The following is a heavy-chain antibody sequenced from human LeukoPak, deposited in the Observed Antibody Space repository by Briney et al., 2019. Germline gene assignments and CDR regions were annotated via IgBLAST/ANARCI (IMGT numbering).Heavy chain of an antibody. CDR2: IYYSGST. V-gene: IGHV4-30-4*01. CDR3: ARDCGDCDSRGAFDI. Sequence: PSQTLSLTCTVSGGSISSGDYYWSWIRQPPGKGLEWIGYIYYSGSTYYNPSLKSRVTISVDTSKNQFSLKLSSVTAADTAVYYCARDCGDCDSRGAFDIWGQGTMVTVSS. CDR1: GGSISSGDYY. J-gene: IGHJ3*02. D-gene: IGHD2-21*01.